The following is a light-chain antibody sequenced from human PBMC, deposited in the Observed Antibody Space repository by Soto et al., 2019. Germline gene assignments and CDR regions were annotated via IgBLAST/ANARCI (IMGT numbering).Light chain of an antibody. V-gene: IGKV3-11*01. Sequence: EIVLTQSPATLSSFPGDRVPLSCRASQYINTRLAWYQHRPGQAPRLLIYQTSLRAAGIPARFSASGSGTDFTLTISDVQPEDFALYYCHQRQSWPRTFGQGTKVEIK. J-gene: IGKJ1*01. CDR2: QTS. CDR1: QYINTR. CDR3: HQRQSWPRT.